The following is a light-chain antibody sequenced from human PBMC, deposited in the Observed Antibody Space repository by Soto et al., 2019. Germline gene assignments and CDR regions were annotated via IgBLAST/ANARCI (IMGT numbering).Light chain of an antibody. V-gene: IGKV3-20*01. CDR1: QSVSNNY. CDR3: QQYGSSGT. Sequence: EIVLTQSPGTLSLSPGERATLSCRASQSVSNNYLAWYQQKPGQAPRLLTYGASNRATGIPDRFSGTGSETDFTLTISRLEPEDFAVYYCQQYGSSGTFGQGTKVDIK. CDR2: GAS. J-gene: IGKJ1*01.